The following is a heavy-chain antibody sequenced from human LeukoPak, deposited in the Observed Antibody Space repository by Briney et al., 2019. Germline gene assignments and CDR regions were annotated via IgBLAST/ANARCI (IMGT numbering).Heavy chain of an antibody. CDR3: VRGGPSTWS. Sequence: GGSLRLSCAVSGFTFKLYWMHWVRHAPGKGPVWVSRINDDGSDTTYADSVKGRFTISRDDAKNMLFLQMNSLRAEDTAVYYCVRGGPSTWSWGQGTLVTVSS. J-gene: IGHJ5*02. D-gene: IGHD2-15*01. CDR2: INDDGSDT. V-gene: IGHV3-74*01. CDR1: GFTFKLYW.